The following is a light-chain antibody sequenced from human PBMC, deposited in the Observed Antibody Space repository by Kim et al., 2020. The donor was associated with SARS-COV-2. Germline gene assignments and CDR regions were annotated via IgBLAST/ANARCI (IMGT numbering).Light chain of an antibody. Sequence: AAVKLTGTLSRGRRSYAIAWHQQQPEKGPRYLMKVNSDGSQSRGDGIPDRFSGSSSGAERYVTISSLQSEDEADYYCQTWGTGFQLFGGGTKVTVL. J-gene: IGLJ3*02. CDR2: VNSDGSQ. CDR3: QTWGTGFQL. CDR1: RGRRSYA. V-gene: IGLV4-69*01.